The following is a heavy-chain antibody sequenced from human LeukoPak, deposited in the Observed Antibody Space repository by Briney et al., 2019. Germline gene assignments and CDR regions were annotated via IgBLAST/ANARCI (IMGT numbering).Heavy chain of an antibody. CDR3: AKPREGSSSWYAAG. CDR1: GFTFSSYG. D-gene: IGHD6-13*01. J-gene: IGHJ4*02. CDR2: ISYDGNNE. V-gene: IGHV3-30*18. Sequence: PGGSLRLSCAASGFTFSSYGIHWVRQAPGKGLEWVAVISYDGNNEYYADSVKGRFTISRDNSKNTLYLQMNSLRAEDTAVYYCAKPREGSSSWYAAGWGQGTLVTVSS.